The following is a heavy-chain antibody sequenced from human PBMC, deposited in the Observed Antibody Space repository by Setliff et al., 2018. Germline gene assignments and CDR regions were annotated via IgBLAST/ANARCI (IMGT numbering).Heavy chain of an antibody. CDR1: GGSVSSTSHY. V-gene: IGHV4-39*01. CDR2: VYYSGYT. Sequence: SETLSLTCTVSGGSVSSTSHYWGWIRQAPGKGMEWIGSVYYSGYTYYNPSLEGRVTISVDTSNNQFSLKLSSVTAADTAVYYCARHLWGRYMAESSDYFDYWGQGSLVTVSS. D-gene: IGHD3-10*01. J-gene: IGHJ4*02. CDR3: ARHLWGRYMAESSDYFDY.